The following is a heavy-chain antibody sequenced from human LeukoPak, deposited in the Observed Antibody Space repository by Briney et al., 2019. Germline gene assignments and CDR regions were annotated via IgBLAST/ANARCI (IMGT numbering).Heavy chain of an antibody. D-gene: IGHD1-26*01. V-gene: IGHV3-23*01. CDR1: GFTFSSYW. J-gene: IGHJ4*02. CDR2: ISGSGGST. CDR3: AKDRSGTSAQFDY. Sequence: GGSLRLSCVASGFTFSSYWMTWVRQAPGKGLEWVSAISGSGGSTYYADSVKGRFTISRDNSKNPLYLQMNSMRAEDTAVYYCAKDRSGTSAQFDYWGQGTLVTVSS.